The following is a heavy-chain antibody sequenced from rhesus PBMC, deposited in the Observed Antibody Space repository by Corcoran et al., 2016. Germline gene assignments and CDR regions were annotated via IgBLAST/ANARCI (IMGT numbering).Heavy chain of an antibody. Sequence: DVQLVESGGGFVKLGGASRVCLGASWVTVRGDDRTWACQGRGRGLGWDSFICESRGTTYYSDSGKVRFTISRDNAKNSLFLQMYSLRAEDTAVYVCTRDERRDYWGQGVLVTVSS. J-gene: IGHJ4*01. V-gene: IGHV3-100*02. D-gene: IGHD3-9*01. CDR2: ICESRGTT. CDR1: WVTVRGDD. CDR3: TRDERRDY.